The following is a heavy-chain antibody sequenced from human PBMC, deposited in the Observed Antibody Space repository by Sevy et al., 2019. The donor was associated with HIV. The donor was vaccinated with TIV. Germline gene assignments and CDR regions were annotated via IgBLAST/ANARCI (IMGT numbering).Heavy chain of an antibody. V-gene: IGHV4-39*01. D-gene: IGHD4-17*01. CDR1: GDSLSNSGYY. J-gene: IGHJ4*02. CDR3: ARFPYGDYVDYFDY. CDR2: IYYSGST. Sequence: SETLSLTCTVSGDSLSNSGYYWGWICQPPGKGLEWIGNIYYSGSTHYNPSLKSRVTVSIDTSKNQFSLKLSSVTAADTAVYFCARFPYGDYVDYFDYWGQGTLVTVSS.